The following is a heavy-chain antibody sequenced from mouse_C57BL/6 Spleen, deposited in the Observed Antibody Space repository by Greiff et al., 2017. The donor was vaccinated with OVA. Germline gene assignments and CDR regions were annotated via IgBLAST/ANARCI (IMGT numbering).Heavy chain of an antibody. Sequence: QVQLQQPGAELVRPGSSVKLSCKASGYTFTSYWMHWVKQRPIQGLEWIGNIDPSDSETHYNQKFKDKATLTVDKSSSTAYMQLSSLTSEDSAVYYCARRNYGVYYAMDYWGQGTSVTVSS. CDR3: ARRNYGVYYAMDY. D-gene: IGHD1-1*02. V-gene: IGHV1-52*01. CDR1: GYTFTSYW. J-gene: IGHJ4*01. CDR2: IDPSDSET.